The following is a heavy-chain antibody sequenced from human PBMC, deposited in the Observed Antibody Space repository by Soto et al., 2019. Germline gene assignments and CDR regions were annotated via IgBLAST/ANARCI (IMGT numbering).Heavy chain of an antibody. CDR2: ISGSGGST. V-gene: IGHV3-23*01. Sequence: GGSLRLSCAASGFTFSSYAMSWVRQAPGKGLEWVSAISGSGGSTYYPDSVKGRFTISRDNSKNTLYLQMNSLRAEDTAVYYCAKVYCSGGSCYEYYFDYWGQGTLVTVSS. J-gene: IGHJ4*02. D-gene: IGHD2-15*01. CDR1: GFTFSSYA. CDR3: AKVYCSGGSCYEYYFDY.